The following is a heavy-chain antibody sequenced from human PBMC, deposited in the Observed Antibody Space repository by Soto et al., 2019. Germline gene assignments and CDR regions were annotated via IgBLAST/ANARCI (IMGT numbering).Heavy chain of an antibody. V-gene: IGHV3-33*01. CDR2: IWYDGTKK. J-gene: IGHJ4*02. CDR1: GFSFNTYV. CDR3: ARRVNYFDY. Sequence: PGGSLRLSCEASGFSFNTYVMHWVRQAPGKGLEWVALIWYDGTKKYYADSVKGRSTISRDNSKNTLYLQMNSLIVEDTAVYYCARRVNYFDYWGQGTLVTVYS.